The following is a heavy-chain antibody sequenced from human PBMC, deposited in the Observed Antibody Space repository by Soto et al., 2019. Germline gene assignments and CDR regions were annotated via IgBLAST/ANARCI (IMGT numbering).Heavy chain of an antibody. CDR2: IGAYNGNT. D-gene: IGHD3-3*01. V-gene: IGHV1-18*01. Sequence: GASGEVSCKASGYTFTSYGISWVRQAPGQGLEWMGWIGAYNGNTNYAQKLQGRVTMTTDTSTSTAYMELRSLRSDDTAVYYCARDGDTILNYYYYMDVWGKGTTVTVSS. J-gene: IGHJ6*03. CDR3: ARDGDTILNYYYYMDV. CDR1: GYTFTSYG.